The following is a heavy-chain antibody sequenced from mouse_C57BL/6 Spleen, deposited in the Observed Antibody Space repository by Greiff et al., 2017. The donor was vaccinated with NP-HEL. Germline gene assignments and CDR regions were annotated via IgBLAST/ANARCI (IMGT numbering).Heavy chain of an antibody. V-gene: IGHV1-52*01. CDR3: ARANWDGYFDY. CDR2: IDPSDSET. CDR1: GYTFTSYW. Sequence: VQLQQPGAELVRPGSSVKLSCKASGYTFTSYWMHWVKQRPIQGLEWIGNIDPSDSETHYNQKFKDKATLTVDKSSSTAYMQLSSLTSEDSAVYYCARANWDGYFDYWGQGTTLTVSS. D-gene: IGHD4-1*01. J-gene: IGHJ2*01.